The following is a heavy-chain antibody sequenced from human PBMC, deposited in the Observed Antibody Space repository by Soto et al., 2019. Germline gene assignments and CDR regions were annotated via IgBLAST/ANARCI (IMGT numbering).Heavy chain of an antibody. CDR2: IYNNGRT. V-gene: IGHV4-59*12. CDR3: ARINGGSPDF. D-gene: IGHD2-15*01. CDR1: GGSISSSS. Sequence: SETLSLTCTVSGGSISSSSWSWIRQPPGRGLEWIGYIYNNGRTDYNPSLKSRVTISVDTSKNHFSLKLTSVTAADTAVYYCARINGGSPDFWGQGTLVTVSS. J-gene: IGHJ4*02.